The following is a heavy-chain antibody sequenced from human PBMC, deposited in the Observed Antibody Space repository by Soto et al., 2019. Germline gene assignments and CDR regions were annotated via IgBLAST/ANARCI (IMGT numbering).Heavy chain of an antibody. Sequence: QVQLQESGPGLVKPSETLSLTCTVSGGTISRYYWSWIRQPPGKGLEWIGYMYNTGSTVYNPSFNSRVTISVDTSNNQFSLKLNSVTAADTAVYYCARDLWGYCGTDCYPLDVWGQGTTVTVSS. CDR1: GGTISRYY. CDR2: MYNTGST. V-gene: IGHV4-59*01. J-gene: IGHJ6*02. D-gene: IGHD2-21*02. CDR3: ARDLWGYCGTDCYPLDV.